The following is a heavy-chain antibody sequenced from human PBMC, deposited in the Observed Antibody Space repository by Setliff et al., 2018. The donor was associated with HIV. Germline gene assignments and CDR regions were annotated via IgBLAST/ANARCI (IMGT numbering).Heavy chain of an antibody. CDR2: IFASGSS. CDR1: GGSISSYC. CDR3: ARRIDNSGSLPAKNWFDT. D-gene: IGHD3-10*01. J-gene: IGHJ5*02. Sequence: SETLSLTCTVSGGSISSYCWNWIRQPPGKGLEWIGYIFASGSSLYNPSLQSRVSISIDTSKNQFSLKLSSVTAADTAVYYCARRIDNSGSLPAKNWFDTWGQGRLGTVS. V-gene: IGHV4-4*09.